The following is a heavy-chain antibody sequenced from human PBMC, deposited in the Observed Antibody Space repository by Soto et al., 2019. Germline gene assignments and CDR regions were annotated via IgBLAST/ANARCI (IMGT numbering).Heavy chain of an antibody. CDR2: IIPIRGIA. V-gene: IGHV1-69*08. Sequence: QVQLVQSGAEVKKPGSSVKVSCKASGGTFSSYTISWVRQAPGQGVEGMGWIIPIRGIANYAQKFQGRVTITADKATITAYMELSSLKSEDTDVYYSARDQPLIVSTMLSGWIDPWGQGTLVTVSS. D-gene: IGHD5-12*01. CDR3: ARDQPLIVSTMLSGWIDP. CDR1: GGTFSSYT. J-gene: IGHJ5*02.